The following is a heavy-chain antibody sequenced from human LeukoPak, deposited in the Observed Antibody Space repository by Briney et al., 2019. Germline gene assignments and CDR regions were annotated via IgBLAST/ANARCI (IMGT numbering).Heavy chain of an antibody. D-gene: IGHD1-26*01. CDR3: ARGKVGAIRGPAFDI. Sequence: TASQTLSLTCAVSGGSISRSGYSWSWIRQPPGKGLDWIAYIYYTGSTYYNPSLKSRVTISLDTSKNQFSLKLSSVTAADTAVYYCARGKVGAIRGPAFDIWGQGTMVTVSS. J-gene: IGHJ3*02. V-gene: IGHV4-30-4*07. CDR1: GGSISRSGYS. CDR2: IYYTGST.